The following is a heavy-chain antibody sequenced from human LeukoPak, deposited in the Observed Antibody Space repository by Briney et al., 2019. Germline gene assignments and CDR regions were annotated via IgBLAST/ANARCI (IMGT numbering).Heavy chain of an antibody. J-gene: IGHJ4*02. Sequence: SETLSLTCTVSGGSISSTSYYWGWIRQPPGKGLEWIASMYYSGTTYYNPSLKSRVTISVDTSKNQFSLKLSSVTAADTAVYYCARRGIFGVVKFAPDYWGQGTLVTVSS. CDR3: ARRGIFGVVKFAPDY. D-gene: IGHD3-3*01. CDR2: MYYSGTT. V-gene: IGHV4-39*07. CDR1: GGSISSTSYY.